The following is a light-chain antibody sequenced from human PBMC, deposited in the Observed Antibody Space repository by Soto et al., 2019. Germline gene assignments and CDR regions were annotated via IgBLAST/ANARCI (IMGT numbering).Light chain of an antibody. J-gene: IGLJ1*01. CDR1: SSDVGGYNS. V-gene: IGLV2-14*01. Sequence: QSALTQPASVSESPGQSITISCTGTSSDVGGYNSVSWYQQHPDKAPKLMIFEVSNRPSGVSNRFSGSKSGNTASLTISGLQAEDEAVYYCFSYTGTSTYVFGSGTKLTV. CDR2: EVS. CDR3: FSYTGTSTYV.